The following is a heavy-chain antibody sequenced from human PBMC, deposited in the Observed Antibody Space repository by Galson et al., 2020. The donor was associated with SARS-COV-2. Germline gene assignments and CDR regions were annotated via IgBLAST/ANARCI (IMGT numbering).Heavy chain of an antibody. CDR2: ISSSSSTI. V-gene: IGHV3-48*01. J-gene: IGHJ3*02. Sequence: RGSLRLSCAASGFTFSSYSMNWVRQAPGKGLEWVSYISSSSSTIYYADSVKGRFTISRDNAKNSLYLQMNSLRAEDTAVYYCATQLGGAFDIWGQGTMVTVSS. CDR1: GFTFSSYS. D-gene: IGHD1-1*01. CDR3: ATQLGGAFDI.